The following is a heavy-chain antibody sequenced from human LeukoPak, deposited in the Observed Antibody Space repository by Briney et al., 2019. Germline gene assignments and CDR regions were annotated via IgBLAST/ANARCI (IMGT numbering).Heavy chain of an antibody. CDR3: ARHGSSSWHNYYYYMDV. Sequence: GESLQISCKGSGYSFTSYWIGWVRQMPGKGLEWMGIIYPGDSDTRYSPSFQGQVTISADKSISTAYLQWSSLKASDTAMYYCARHGSSSWHNYYYYMDVWGKGTTVTVSS. D-gene: IGHD6-13*01. CDR2: IYPGDSDT. J-gene: IGHJ6*03. CDR1: GYSFTSYW. V-gene: IGHV5-51*01.